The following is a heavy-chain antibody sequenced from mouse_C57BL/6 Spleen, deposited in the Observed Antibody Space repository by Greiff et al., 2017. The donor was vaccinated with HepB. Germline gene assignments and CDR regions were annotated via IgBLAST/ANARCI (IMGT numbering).Heavy chain of an antibody. CDR2: IDPSDSYT. V-gene: IGHV1-69*01. D-gene: IGHD1-1*01. CDR3: ARSEVASAFDC. Sequence: VQLQQPGAELVMPGASVKLSCKASGYTFTSYWMHWVKQRPGQGLEWIGEIDPSDSYTNYNQKFKGKSTLTVDKSSSTAYMQLSSLTSEDSAVYYCARSEVASAFDCWGQGTTLTVSS. J-gene: IGHJ2*01. CDR1: GYTFTSYW.